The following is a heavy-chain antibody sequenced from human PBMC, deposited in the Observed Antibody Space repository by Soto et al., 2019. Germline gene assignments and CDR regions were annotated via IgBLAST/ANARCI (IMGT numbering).Heavy chain of an antibody. Sequence: QVQLVPSGAEVKKPGASVKVSCKASGYTFTSYGISWVRQAPGQGLEWMGWISAYNGNTNYAQKLQGRVTMTTDTSTSTAYMELRSLRSYDTAVYYCARDPWVVVPAAIGGEYYYGMDVWGQGTTVTVSS. CDR2: ISAYNGNT. D-gene: IGHD2-2*01. CDR1: GYTFTSYG. CDR3: ARDPWVVVPAAIGGEYYYGMDV. J-gene: IGHJ6*02. V-gene: IGHV1-18*01.